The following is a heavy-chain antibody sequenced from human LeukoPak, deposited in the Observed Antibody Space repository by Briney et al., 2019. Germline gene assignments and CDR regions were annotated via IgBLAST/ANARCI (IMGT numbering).Heavy chain of an antibody. V-gene: IGHV4-59*01. J-gene: IGHJ2*01. CDR3: ARALYYYDSSGYPNWYFDL. CDR1: GGSISSYY. CDR2: IYYSGST. Sequence: PSETLSLTCTVSGGSISSYYWSWIRQPPGKGLEWFGYIYYSGSTNYNPSLKSRVTISVDTSKNQFSLKLSSVTAADTAVYYCARALYYYDSSGYPNWYFDLWGRGTLVTVSS. D-gene: IGHD3-22*01.